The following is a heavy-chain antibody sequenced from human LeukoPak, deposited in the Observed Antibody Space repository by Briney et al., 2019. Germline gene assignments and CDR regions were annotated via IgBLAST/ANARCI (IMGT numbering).Heavy chain of an antibody. J-gene: IGHJ5*02. CDR3: ARGRGGINKEAYNWFDP. CDR1: GFTLSSYS. CDR2: INSGSSIM. D-gene: IGHD2-15*01. Sequence: GGSLRLSCAASGFTLSSYSMNWVRQAPGKGLEWVSYINSGSSIMYYADSVKGRFTISRDNAENSLYLQMTSLRDEDTAVYHCARGRGGINKEAYNWFDPWGQGTLVTVSS. V-gene: IGHV3-48*02.